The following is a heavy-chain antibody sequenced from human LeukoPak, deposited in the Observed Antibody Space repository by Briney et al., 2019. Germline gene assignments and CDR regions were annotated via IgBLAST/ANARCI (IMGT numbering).Heavy chain of an antibody. D-gene: IGHD2-21*02. CDR3: AKDGPGGDLGDYSDY. CDR1: GFTFSSYA. CDR2: VSGSGGST. J-gene: IGHJ4*02. Sequence: EGSLRLSCAASGFTFSSYAMSWVRQAPGKGLEWVSAVSGSGGSTYYADSVKGRFTISRDNSKNTLYLQMNSLRAEDTAVYYCAKDGPGGDLGDYSDYWGQGTLVTVSS. V-gene: IGHV3-23*01.